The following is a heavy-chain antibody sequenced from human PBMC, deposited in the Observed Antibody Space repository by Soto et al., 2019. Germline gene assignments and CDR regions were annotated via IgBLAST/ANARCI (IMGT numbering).Heavy chain of an antibody. V-gene: IGHV3-23*01. Sequence: EVQLLESGGGLVQPGGSLRLSCAASGFTFSSYAMSWVRQAPGKGLEWVSAISGSGGSTYYADSVKGRFTITRDNSKNTLYLQMNSLRAEDTAVYYCAKASGWFGEFDYWGQGTLVTVSS. J-gene: IGHJ4*02. D-gene: IGHD3-10*01. CDR1: GFTFSSYA. CDR2: ISGSGGST. CDR3: AKASGWFGEFDY.